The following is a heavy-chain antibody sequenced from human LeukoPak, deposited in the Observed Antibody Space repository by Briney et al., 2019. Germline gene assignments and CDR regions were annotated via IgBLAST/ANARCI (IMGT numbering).Heavy chain of an antibody. D-gene: IGHD6-13*01. V-gene: IGHV3-21*06. J-gene: IGHJ4*02. CDR1: EFTFSTYD. CDR3: AREDASSLDY. Sequence: PGGSLRLSCAASEFTFSTYDMNWVRQAPGKGLEWVSSISSSGSYIYYADSLKGRFAISRDNAKNSLYLQMNNLRAEDTAVYYCAREDASSLDYWGQGILVTVSS. CDR2: ISSSGSYI.